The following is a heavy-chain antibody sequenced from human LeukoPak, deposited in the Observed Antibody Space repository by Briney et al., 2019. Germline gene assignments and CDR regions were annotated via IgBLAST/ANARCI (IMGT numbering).Heavy chain of an antibody. CDR1: GGSIRSSSYY. Sequence: SETLSLTCTVSGGSIRSSSYYWDWIRQPPGKGLEWIGSFYYTGTTFYHPSLKSRGSISVDTSKNQFSLKLTSVTATDTAVYYCARLREDTSMFNWFDPWGQGTLVTVSS. CDR3: ARLREDTSMFNWFDP. D-gene: IGHD5-18*01. J-gene: IGHJ5*02. CDR2: FYYTGTT. V-gene: IGHV4-39*01.